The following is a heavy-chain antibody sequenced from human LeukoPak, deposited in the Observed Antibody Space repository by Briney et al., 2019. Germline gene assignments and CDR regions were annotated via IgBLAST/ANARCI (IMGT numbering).Heavy chain of an antibody. CDR2: IYYSGST. D-gene: IGHD4-17*01. CDR1: GGPLSSGDYY. Sequence: PSETLSLTCTVSGGPLSSGDYYWGWIRQPPGKGLEWIGYIYYSGSTYYNPSLKNRVTISVDTSKNQFSLKLSSVTAADTAVYYCARVPESYGDYGGIVDYWGQGTLVTVSS. V-gene: IGHV4-30-4*08. CDR3: ARVPESYGDYGGIVDY. J-gene: IGHJ4*02.